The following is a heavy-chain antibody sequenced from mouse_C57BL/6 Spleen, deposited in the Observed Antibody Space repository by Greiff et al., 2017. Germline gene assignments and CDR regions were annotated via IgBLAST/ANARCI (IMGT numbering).Heavy chain of an antibody. J-gene: IGHJ1*03. V-gene: IGHV1-18*01. D-gene: IGHD2-4*01. CDR1: GYTFTDYN. CDR2: INPNNGGT. CDR3: ARSPYDYDEYFDV. Sequence: EVKLMESGPELVKPGASVKIPCKASGYTFTDYNMDWVKQSHGKSLEWIGDINPNNGGTIYNQKFKGKATLTVDKSSSTAYMELRSLTSEDTAVXYCARSPYDYDEYFDVWGTGTTVTVSS.